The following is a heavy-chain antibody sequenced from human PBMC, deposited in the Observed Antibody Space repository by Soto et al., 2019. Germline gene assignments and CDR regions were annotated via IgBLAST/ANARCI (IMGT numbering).Heavy chain of an antibody. CDR3: AASPNADFCDY. CDR1: GGSISSGAYY. CDR2: ISYRGNT. J-gene: IGHJ4*02. Sequence: QVQLQESGPGLVTPSQSLSLTCTVSGGSISSGAYYWRWIRQHPGRGLEWIGHISYRGNTDYNPSLESQVAISLDTPRNQFYLKLRSVSAADTAVYYCAASPNADFCDYWGQGALVTVSA. V-gene: IGHV4-31*01.